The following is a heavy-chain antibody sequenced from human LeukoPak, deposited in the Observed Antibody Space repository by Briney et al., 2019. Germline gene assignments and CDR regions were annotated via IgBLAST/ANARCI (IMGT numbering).Heavy chain of an antibody. D-gene: IGHD3-22*01. CDR2: IHYSGST. V-gene: IGHV4-59*01. Sequence: SETLSLTCTVSGGSIRSDYWSWVRQPPGKGLEWIGYIHYSGSTNYNASLKSRVTMSVDMSKNQFSLKLTSVTAADTAVYYCARGTGAYYYLWGQGTMVTVSS. J-gene: IGHJ3*01. CDR3: ARGTGAYYYL. CDR1: GGSIRSDY.